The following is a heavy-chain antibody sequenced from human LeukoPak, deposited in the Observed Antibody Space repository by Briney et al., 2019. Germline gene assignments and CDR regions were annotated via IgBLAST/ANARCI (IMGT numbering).Heavy chain of an antibody. CDR3: ATTSLSDASGQYYYMDV. D-gene: IGHD3-3*01. CDR2: IRFDGTSK. V-gene: IGHV3-30*02. J-gene: IGHJ6*03. CDR1: GFTFSNYG. Sequence: PGGSLRLSCAASGFTFSNYGMHWVRQALGKGLEWVAFIRFDGTSKFYADSVKARFTISRDNSQNTVSLQVNNLRIEDTALYYCATTSLSDASGQYYYMDVWGKGTTVPVSS.